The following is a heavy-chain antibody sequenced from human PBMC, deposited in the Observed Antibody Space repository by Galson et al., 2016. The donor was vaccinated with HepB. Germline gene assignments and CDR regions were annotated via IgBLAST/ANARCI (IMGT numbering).Heavy chain of an antibody. CDR1: GFNFSSYA. D-gene: IGHD1-1*01. V-gene: IGHV3-23*01. CDR3: AKESGLWNVKTDFDY. CDR2: ISGTDGRT. Sequence: SLRLSCAASGFNFSSYAMSWVRQAPGKGLEWVSGISGTDGRTLYADSVKGRFTISRDNSKNTLYLQMNSLRADDTAVYYCAKESGLWNVKTDFDYWGQGTVVTVSS. J-gene: IGHJ4*02.